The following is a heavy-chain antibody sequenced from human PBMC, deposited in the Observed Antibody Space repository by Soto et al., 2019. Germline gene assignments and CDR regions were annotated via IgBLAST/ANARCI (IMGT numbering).Heavy chain of an antibody. V-gene: IGHV3-30-3*01. CDR2: ISYDGGNK. D-gene: IGHD3-3*01. Sequence: QVQLVESGGGVVQPGRSLRLSCAASGFTFSSYAMHWVRQAPGKGLEWVAVISYDGGNKYYADSVKGRFTISRDNYKNPLYVQMSSLRAEETAVYYCARGPRPPSVSRADSYYYGMDVWGQGTTVTVSS. J-gene: IGHJ6*02. CDR1: GFTFSSYA. CDR3: ARGPRPPSVSRADSYYYGMDV.